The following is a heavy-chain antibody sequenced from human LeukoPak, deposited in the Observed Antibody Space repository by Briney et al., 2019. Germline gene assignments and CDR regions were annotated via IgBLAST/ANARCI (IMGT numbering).Heavy chain of an antibody. CDR1: GYNFASYW. CDR3: ARSGSSWSHLDY. J-gene: IGHJ4*02. V-gene: IGHV5-51*01. D-gene: IGHD6-13*01. CDR2: IYPGDSDT. Sequence: GESLKISCKGSGYNFASYWIGWGRPKAGKGPGLKGIIYPGDSDTRYSPSFQGQVTISADKSISTAYLQWSSLKASDTAMYYCARSGSSWSHLDYWGQGSRVTVSS.